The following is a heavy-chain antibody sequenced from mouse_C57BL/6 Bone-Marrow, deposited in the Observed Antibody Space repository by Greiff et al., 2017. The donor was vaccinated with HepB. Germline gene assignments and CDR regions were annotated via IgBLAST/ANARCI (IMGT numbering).Heavy chain of an antibody. Sequence: VQLQQSGPELVKPGASVKISCKASGYSFTGYYMNWVKQSPEKSLEWIGEINPSTGGTTYNQKFKAKATLTVDKSSSTAYMQLKSLTSEDSAVYYCARGGSPWYFDVWGTGTTVTVSS. CDR2: INPSTGGT. CDR1: GYSFTGYY. J-gene: IGHJ1*03. D-gene: IGHD1-1*02. V-gene: IGHV1-42*01. CDR3: ARGGSPWYFDV.